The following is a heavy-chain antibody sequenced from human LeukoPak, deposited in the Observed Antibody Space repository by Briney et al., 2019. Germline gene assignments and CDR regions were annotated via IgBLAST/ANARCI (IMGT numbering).Heavy chain of an antibody. CDR1: GYTLTELS. CDR3: ATSPWLVRSRSFDY. CDR2: FDPEDGET. J-gene: IGHJ4*02. D-gene: IGHD6-19*01. V-gene: IGHV1-24*01. Sequence: ASVKVSCKVSGYTLTELSMHWVRQAPGKGLEWMGGFDPEDGETIYAQKFEGRVTMTADTSTDTAYMELSSLRSEDTAVYYCATSPWLVRSRSFDYWGQGTLVTVSS.